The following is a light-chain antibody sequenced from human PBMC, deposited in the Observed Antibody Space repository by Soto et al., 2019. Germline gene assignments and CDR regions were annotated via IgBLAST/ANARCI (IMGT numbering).Light chain of an antibody. CDR1: QSIRSY. Sequence: DSQMTQSPSSLSASVGDRVTITCRASQSIRSYLNWYQQKPGKAPKLLIYAASSLQSGVPSRFSGSGSGTDFTLTISSLQPEDVATYYCQQSYSTPRTFGQGTKLEIK. J-gene: IGKJ2*01. CDR2: AAS. V-gene: IGKV1-39*01. CDR3: QQSYSTPRT.